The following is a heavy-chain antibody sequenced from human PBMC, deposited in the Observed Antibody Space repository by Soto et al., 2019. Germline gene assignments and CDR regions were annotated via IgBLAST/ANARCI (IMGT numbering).Heavy chain of an antibody. V-gene: IGHV1-18*01. CDR2: ISAYNGNT. CDR1: GYTFTSYG. CDR3: SRDTYPPFDY. Sequence: QVQLVQSGAEVKKPGASVKVSCKASGYTFTSYGISWVRQAPGQGLEWMGWISAYNGNTNYAHKLQGIVTMSTDTSTTTAYMELRSLRSDDTAVDYCSRDTYPPFDYWGQGTLVTVSS. J-gene: IGHJ4*02. D-gene: IGHD2-2*01.